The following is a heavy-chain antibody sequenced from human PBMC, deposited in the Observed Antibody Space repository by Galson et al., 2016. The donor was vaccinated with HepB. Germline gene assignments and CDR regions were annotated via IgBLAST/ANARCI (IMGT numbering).Heavy chain of an antibody. D-gene: IGHD4-23*01. J-gene: IGHJ4*02. V-gene: IGHV3-53*01. CDR2: FYSSGKT. CDR3: VREVYGGALDY. CDR1: GFTVSSNN. Sequence: SLRLSCAASGFTVSSNNMDWVRRAPGKGLEWVSVFYSSGKTAHADSVEGRFTVSRDTSKNMLYLQMNSLRAEDTAIYYCVREVYGGALDYWGQGTLVSVSS.